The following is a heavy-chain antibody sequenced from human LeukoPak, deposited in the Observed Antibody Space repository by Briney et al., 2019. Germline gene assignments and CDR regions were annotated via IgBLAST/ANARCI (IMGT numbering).Heavy chain of an antibody. J-gene: IGHJ6*02. CDR1: GGSISSYS. V-gene: IGHV4-59*01. CDR3: ARDRSGYYGSGSLGYYYNYGMDV. CDR2: IYYSGST. D-gene: IGHD3-10*01. Sequence: PSETLSLTCTVSGGSISSYSWSWIRQPPGKGLEWIGYIYYSGSTTYNPSLKSRVTISVDTSKNQFSLKLSSVTAADTAVYYCARDRSGYYGSGSLGYYYNYGMDVWGQGTKVTVSS.